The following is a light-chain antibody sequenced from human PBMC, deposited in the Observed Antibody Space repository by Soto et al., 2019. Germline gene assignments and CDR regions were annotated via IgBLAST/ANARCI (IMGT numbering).Light chain of an antibody. CDR1: QSVLYSSNNKNY. J-gene: IGKJ2*01. Sequence: DIVMTQSPDSLAVSLGERATINCKSSQSVLYSSNNKNYLVWYQQKSGQPPKLLISWASTRESGVPDRFSGGGSWTDFTLTISSLQAEDVAVYYCQQYYSLPYTFGQGTKLEIK. V-gene: IGKV4-1*01. CDR3: QQYYSLPYT. CDR2: WAS.